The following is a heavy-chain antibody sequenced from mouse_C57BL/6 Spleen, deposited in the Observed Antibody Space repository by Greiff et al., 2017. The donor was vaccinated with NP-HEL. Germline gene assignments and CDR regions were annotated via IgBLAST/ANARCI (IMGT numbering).Heavy chain of an antibody. CDR3: ARRGYSWYFDV. V-gene: IGHV1-69*01. CDR2: IDPSDSYT. D-gene: IGHD2-3*01. CDR1: GYTFTSYW. Sequence: QVQLKESGAELVMPGASVKLSCKASGYTFTSYWMHWVKQRPGQGLEWIGEIDPSDSYTNYNQKFKGKSTLTVDKSSSTAYMQLSSLTSEDSAVYYCARRGYSWYFDVWGTGTTVTVSS. J-gene: IGHJ1*03.